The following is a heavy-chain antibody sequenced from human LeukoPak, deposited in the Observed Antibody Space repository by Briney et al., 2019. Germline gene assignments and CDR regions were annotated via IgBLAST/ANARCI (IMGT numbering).Heavy chain of an antibody. Sequence: PGRSLRLSCAASGFTFSSYGMHWVRQAPGKGLEWVAVISYDGSNKYYVDSVKGRFTISRDNSKNTLYLQMNSLRAEDTAVYYCAKDLSRSSSSPQGYYYYYGMDVWGQGTTVTVSS. V-gene: IGHV3-30*18. CDR3: AKDLSRSSSSPQGYYYYYGMDV. CDR1: GFTFSSYG. J-gene: IGHJ6*02. D-gene: IGHD6-6*01. CDR2: ISYDGSNK.